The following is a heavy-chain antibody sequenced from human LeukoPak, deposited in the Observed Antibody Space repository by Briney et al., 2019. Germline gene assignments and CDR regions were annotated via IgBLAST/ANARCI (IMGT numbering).Heavy chain of an antibody. D-gene: IGHD4-17*01. J-gene: IGHJ5*02. CDR2: IYYSGST. V-gene: IGHV4-39*01. Sequence: SETLSLTCIVPGGSISSISSNNYHWGWIRQPPGKGLEWIGSIYYSGSTYYNPSLKSRVTISVDTSKNQFSLKLSSVTAADTAVYYCARHYGPWGQGTLVTVSS. CDR3: ARHYGP. CDR1: GGSISSISSNNYH.